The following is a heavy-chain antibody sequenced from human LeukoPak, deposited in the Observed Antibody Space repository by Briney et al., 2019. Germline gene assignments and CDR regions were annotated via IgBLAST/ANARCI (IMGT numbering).Heavy chain of an antibody. D-gene: IGHD1-26*01. CDR1: GFTFNNYV. V-gene: IGHV3-23*01. CDR2: ISASAAMT. J-gene: IGHJ4*02. CDR3: AKDRSIGTYYTFDH. Sequence: GGSLRLSCEASGFTFNNYVMTWVRQAPGKGLEWVSSISASAAMTYYADSVKGRFTVSRDNSNNRLYLQMSGLTAADTAVYYCAKDRSIGTYYTFDHWGQGTLVSVSS.